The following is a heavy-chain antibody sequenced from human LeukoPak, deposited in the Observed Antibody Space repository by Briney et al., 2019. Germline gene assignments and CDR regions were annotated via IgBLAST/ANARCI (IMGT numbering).Heavy chain of an antibody. V-gene: IGHV1-69*13. CDR2: IIPIFSTA. CDR1: GGTFSSYA. J-gene: IGHJ4*02. CDR3: ASGHPDGSEAF. D-gene: IGHD3-10*01. Sequence: ASVKVSCKASGGTFSSYAISWVRQAPGQGLEWMGGIIPIFSTANYAQKFQGRVTITADESTSTAYMELSSLRSEDTAVYYCASGHPDGSEAFWGQGTLVTVSS.